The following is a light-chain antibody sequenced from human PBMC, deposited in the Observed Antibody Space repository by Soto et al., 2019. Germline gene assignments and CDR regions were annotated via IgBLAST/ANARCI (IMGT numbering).Light chain of an antibody. CDR3: QQFNKWPLT. V-gene: IGKV3-15*01. J-gene: IGKJ1*01. Sequence: EIVMTQSPANLSVSSGDRATLSCRASQTIYNNVAWYQQRPGQAPRLLIYDASTRATSVPARFSGSGYGTDFTLSISGLQSADCAVYYCQQFNKWPLTFGQGTKVDIK. CDR1: QTIYNN. CDR2: DAS.